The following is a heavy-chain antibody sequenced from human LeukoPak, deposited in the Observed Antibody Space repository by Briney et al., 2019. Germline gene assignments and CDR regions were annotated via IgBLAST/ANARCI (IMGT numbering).Heavy chain of an antibody. D-gene: IGHD2-2*02. CDR3: ASTYCSSTSCYTFLALN. CDR2: IIPIFGTA. V-gene: IGHV1-69*13. CDR1: GGTFSSYA. J-gene: IGHJ4*02. Sequence: ASVKVSCKASGGTFSSYAISWVRQAPGQGLEWMGGIIPIFGTANYAQKFQGRVTITADESTSTAYMELSSLRSEDTAVYYCASTYCSSTSCYTFLALNWGQGTLVTVSS.